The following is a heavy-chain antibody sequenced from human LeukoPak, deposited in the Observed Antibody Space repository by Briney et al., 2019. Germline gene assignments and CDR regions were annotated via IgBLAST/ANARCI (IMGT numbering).Heavy chain of an antibody. Sequence: GESLKISCKGSGYSFSGYWIGWVGQMPGKGLEWMGIIYPGDSDTRYSPSFQGQVTMSADKSISTAYLQWSSLKASDTAMYYCARQVPGCSGGSCYSGWFDPWGQGTLVTVSS. CDR1: GYSFSGYW. CDR2: IYPGDSDT. V-gene: IGHV5-51*01. D-gene: IGHD2-15*01. CDR3: ARQVPGCSGGSCYSGWFDP. J-gene: IGHJ5*02.